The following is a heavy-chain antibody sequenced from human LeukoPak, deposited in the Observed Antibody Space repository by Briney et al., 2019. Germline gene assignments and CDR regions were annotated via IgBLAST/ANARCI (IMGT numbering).Heavy chain of an antibody. CDR1: GDSISSYY. Sequence: SETLSLTCTVSGDSISSYYWSWVRQPAGKGLEWVGRIYTSGSTNYNPSLKSRVTMSVDTSKNQFSLNLNSVAAADTAVYYCARGISSSWYPYFDYWGQGTLVTVSS. J-gene: IGHJ4*02. CDR3: ARGISSSWYPYFDY. CDR2: IYTSGST. V-gene: IGHV4-4*07. D-gene: IGHD6-13*01.